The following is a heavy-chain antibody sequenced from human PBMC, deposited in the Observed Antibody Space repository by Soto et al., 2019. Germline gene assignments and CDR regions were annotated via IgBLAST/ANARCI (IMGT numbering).Heavy chain of an antibody. CDR1: GFTFSSYS. V-gene: IGHV3-21*01. Sequence: GSLRLSCAASGFTFSSYSMNWVRQAPGKGLEWVSSISSSSSYIYYADSVKGRFTISRDNAKNSLYLQMNSLRAEDTAVYYCARDGTVINFYYYYYMDVWGKGTTVTVSS. CDR3: ARDGTVINFYYYYYMDV. J-gene: IGHJ6*03. CDR2: ISSSSSYI. D-gene: IGHD4-4*01.